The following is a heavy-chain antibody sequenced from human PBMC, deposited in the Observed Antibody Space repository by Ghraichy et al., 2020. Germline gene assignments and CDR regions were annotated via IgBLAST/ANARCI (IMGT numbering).Heavy chain of an antibody. D-gene: IGHD6-19*01. CDR2: ISYDGSNK. CDR3: AGRGSSGWYSLDY. CDR1: GFTFSDYG. V-gene: IGHV3-30*03. Sequence: GSLNISCAASGFTFSDYGMQWVRQAPGKGLEWVAVISYDGSNKYYADSVKGRFTISRDNSKNTLYLQMSSLRAEDTAVYYCAGRGSSGWYSLDYWGQGTLVTVSS. J-gene: IGHJ4*02.